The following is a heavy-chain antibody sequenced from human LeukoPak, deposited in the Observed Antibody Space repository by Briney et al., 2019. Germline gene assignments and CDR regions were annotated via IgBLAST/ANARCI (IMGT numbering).Heavy chain of an antibody. Sequence: GGSLRLSCAASGFTFSNAWMSWVRQAPGKGLEWVGRIKSKTDGGTTDYAAPVKGRFTISRDDSKNTLYLQMNSLKTEDTAVYYCTTGPIAAAYRGPDYWGQGTLVTVSS. D-gene: IGHD6-25*01. CDR1: GFTFSNAW. CDR3: TTGPIAAAYRGPDY. CDR2: IKSKTDGGTT. V-gene: IGHV3-15*01. J-gene: IGHJ4*02.